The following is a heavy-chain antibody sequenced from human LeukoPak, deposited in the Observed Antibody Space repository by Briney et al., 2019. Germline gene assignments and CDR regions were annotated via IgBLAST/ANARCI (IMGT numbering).Heavy chain of an antibody. CDR3: ARGRGSGHKENWFDP. CDR1: GYTYTTYD. D-gene: IGHD6-19*01. J-gene: IGHJ5*02. CDR2: MNPNSGNT. Sequence: GASVKVSCKASGYTYTTYDINWVRQATGQGLEWMGWMNPNSGNTGYAQKFQGRVTMTRNASITTAYMELSSLRSEDTAVYYCARGRGSGHKENWFDPWGQGTLVTVSS. V-gene: IGHV1-8*01.